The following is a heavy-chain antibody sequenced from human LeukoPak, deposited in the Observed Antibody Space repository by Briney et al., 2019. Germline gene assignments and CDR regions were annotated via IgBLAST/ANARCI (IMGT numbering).Heavy chain of an antibody. CDR1: GYTFTSYG. V-gene: IGHV1-18*01. CDR2: ISAYNGNT. Sequence: GASVKVSCKASGYTFTSYGISWVRQAPGQGLEWMGRISAYNGNTNYAQKLQGRVTMTTDTSTSTAYMELRSLRSDDTAVYYCARRGSGSYRDYFDYWGQGTLVTVSS. D-gene: IGHD1-26*01. CDR3: ARRGSGSYRDYFDY. J-gene: IGHJ4*02.